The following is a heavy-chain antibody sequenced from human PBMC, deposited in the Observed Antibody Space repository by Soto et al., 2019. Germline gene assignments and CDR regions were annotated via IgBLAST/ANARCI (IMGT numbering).Heavy chain of an antibody. D-gene: IGHD1-26*01. J-gene: IGHJ3*02. V-gene: IGHV3-30*18. CDR1: GFTFSNYG. Sequence: PGGSLRLSCAASGFTFSNYGMHWVRQAPGKGLEWVAVISYDGSNKYYVDSVKGRFTISRDNSKNTLYLQMNSLRAEDTAVYYCAKDLGSGSYLFDAFDIWGQGTMVTVSS. CDR2: ISYDGSNK. CDR3: AKDLGSGSYLFDAFDI.